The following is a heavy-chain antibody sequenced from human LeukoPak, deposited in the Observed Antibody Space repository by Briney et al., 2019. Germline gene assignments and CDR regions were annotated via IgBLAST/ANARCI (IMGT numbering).Heavy chain of an antibody. Sequence: GGSHRLTCAASGFTFSDAWMSWVRQAPGKGLEWVGRIRSVAAGGATEYAAPVEGRFIISRDDSKHTLSLQMNSLEIEDTAVYFCVTDKVVPLAQVDHWGQGTLVTVSS. CDR3: VTDKVVPLAQVDH. CDR2: IRSVAAGGAT. J-gene: IGHJ4*02. D-gene: IGHD2-15*01. CDR1: GFTFSDAW. V-gene: IGHV3-15*01.